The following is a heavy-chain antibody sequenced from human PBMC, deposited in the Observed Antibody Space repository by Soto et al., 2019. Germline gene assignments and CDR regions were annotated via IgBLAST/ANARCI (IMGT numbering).Heavy chain of an antibody. Sequence: QVRLVQSGAEEKKPGASVKVSCKASGYTFTSYAMHWVRQAPGQRLEWMGWINAGNGNTKYSQKFQGRVTITRDTSASTAYMELSSLRSEETAVYYCAMSIVVVTALDYWGQGTLVTVSS. CDR3: AMSIVVVTALDY. J-gene: IGHJ4*02. CDR2: INAGNGNT. V-gene: IGHV1-3*05. D-gene: IGHD2-21*02. CDR1: GYTFTSYA.